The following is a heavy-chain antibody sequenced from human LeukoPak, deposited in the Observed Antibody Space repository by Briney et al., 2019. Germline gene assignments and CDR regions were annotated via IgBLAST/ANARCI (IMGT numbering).Heavy chain of an antibody. V-gene: IGHV3-21*01. Sequence: GGSLRLSCAASGFTFSSYSMNWVRQAPGKGLEWVSSISSSSSYLYYADSVKGRFTISRDNAKNSLYLQMNSLRAEDTAVYYCARGGAVAPKFNFDYWGQGTLVTVSS. CDR1: GFTFSSYS. J-gene: IGHJ4*02. CDR2: ISSSSSYL. D-gene: IGHD6-19*01. CDR3: ARGGAVAPKFNFDY.